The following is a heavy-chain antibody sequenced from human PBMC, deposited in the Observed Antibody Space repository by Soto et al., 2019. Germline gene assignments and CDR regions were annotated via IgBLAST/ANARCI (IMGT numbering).Heavy chain of an antibody. CDR2: IYYSGST. V-gene: IGHV4-39*01. D-gene: IGHD3-22*01. CDR3: ARRKADSSGYYPLYYFDY. Sequence: SETLSLTCTVSGGSISSSSYYWGWIRQPPGKGLEWIGSIYYSGSTYYNPSLKSRVTISVDTSKNQFSLKLSSVTAADTAVYYCARRKADSSGYYPLYYFDYWGQGTLVTVSS. J-gene: IGHJ4*02. CDR1: GGSISSSSYY.